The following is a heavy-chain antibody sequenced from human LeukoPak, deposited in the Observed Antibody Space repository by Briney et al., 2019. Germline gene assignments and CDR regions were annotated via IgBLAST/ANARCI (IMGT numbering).Heavy chain of an antibody. V-gene: IGHV1-3*01. CDR1: GYTFTSYA. J-gene: IGHJ4*02. D-gene: IGHD3-10*01. CDR2: INAGNGNT. CDR3: ARAQLWFGELAY. Sequence: GASVKVSCKASGYTFTSYAMHWVRQAPGQRLEWMGWINAGNGNTKYSQKFQGRVTITRDTSASTAYMELSSLRSEDTAVYYCARAQLWFGELAYWGQGTLVTVSS.